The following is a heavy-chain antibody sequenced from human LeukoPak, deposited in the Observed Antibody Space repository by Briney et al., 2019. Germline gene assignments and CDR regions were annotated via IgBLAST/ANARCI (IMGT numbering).Heavy chain of an antibody. D-gene: IGHD1-26*01. V-gene: IGHV4-34*01. Sequence: PSETLSLTCAVYGGSFSGYYWSWIRQPPGKGLEWIGEINHSGSTNYNPSLKSRVTISVDTSKNQFSLKLSSVTAADTAVYYCARRGRATSRTRWFDPWGQGTLVTVSS. CDR2: INHSGST. CDR1: GGSFSGYY. J-gene: IGHJ5*02. CDR3: ARRGRATSRTRWFDP.